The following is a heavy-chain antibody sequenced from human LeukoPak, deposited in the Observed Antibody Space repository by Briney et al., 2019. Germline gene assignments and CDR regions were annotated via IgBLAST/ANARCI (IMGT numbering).Heavy chain of an antibody. CDR1: GGSFSGYY. V-gene: IGHV4-34*01. CDR2: INHSGST. Sequence: PSETLSLTCAVYGGSFSGYYWSWIRQPPGKGLEWIGEINHSGSTNYNPSLKSRVTISVDTSKNQFSLKLSSVTAADTAVYYCARADYDFWSGYFYWGHGTLVTVSS. D-gene: IGHD3-3*01. CDR3: ARADYDFWSGYFY. J-gene: IGHJ4*01.